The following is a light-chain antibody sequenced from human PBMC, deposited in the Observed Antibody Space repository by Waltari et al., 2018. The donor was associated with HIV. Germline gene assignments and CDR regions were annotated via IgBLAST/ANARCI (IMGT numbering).Light chain of an antibody. Sequence: QSALTQPASVSGSLGQSITISCPGTSSDVGSYNYVSWYQHHPGKAPKLIIYDVSNRPSGVSNRFSGSKSGNTASLTISGLQAEDEADYYCSSYTSSFVVFGGGTKVTVL. CDR3: SSYTSSFVV. J-gene: IGLJ2*01. CDR2: DVS. CDR1: SSDVGSYNY. V-gene: IGLV2-14*03.